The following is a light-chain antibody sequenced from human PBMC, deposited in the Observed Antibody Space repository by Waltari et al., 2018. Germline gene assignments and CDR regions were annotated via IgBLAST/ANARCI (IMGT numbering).Light chain of an antibody. V-gene: IGLV2-14*01. J-gene: IGLJ3*02. CDR2: EVN. Sequence: QSALTQPASVSGSPGQSITISCSGASRDVGGHDHVSWYQQHPGKVPKLILYEVNKWPSGVFNRFSGSKSGNTASLTISGLQAEDEAEYYCASFASGTTVVFGGGTKVTVL. CDR1: SRDVGGHDH. CDR3: ASFASGTTVV.